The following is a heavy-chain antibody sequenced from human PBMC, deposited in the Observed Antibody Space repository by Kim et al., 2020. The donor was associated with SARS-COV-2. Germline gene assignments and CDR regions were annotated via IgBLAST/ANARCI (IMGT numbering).Heavy chain of an antibody. D-gene: IGHD2-21*02. CDR2: IYYSGST. CDR3: AVEPVPAYCGGDCYLYGFDY. J-gene: IGHJ4*02. Sequence: SETLSLTCTVSGGSISSSSYYWGWIRQPPGKGLEWIGSIYYSGSTYYNPSLKSRVTISVDTSKNQFSLKLSSVTAADTAVYYCAVEPVPAYCGGDCYLYGFDYWGQGTLVTVSS. CDR1: GGSISSSSYY. V-gene: IGHV4-39*01.